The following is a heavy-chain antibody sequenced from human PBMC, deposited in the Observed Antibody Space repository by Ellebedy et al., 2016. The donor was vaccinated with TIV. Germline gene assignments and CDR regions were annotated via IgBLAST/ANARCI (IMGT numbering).Heavy chain of an antibody. J-gene: IGHJ3*02. Sequence: GGSLRLSCTASGFTFTSYSMNWVRQAPGKGLEWVSYISGSSITLYYADSVKGRFTISRDNAKNSLYLLMNNLSAEDTGVYFCARDMAWGNERVNDAFDIWGHGTSVVVSS. CDR1: GFTFTSYS. CDR3: ARDMAWGNERVNDAFDI. D-gene: IGHD7-27*01. CDR2: ISGSSITL. V-gene: IGHV3-48*04.